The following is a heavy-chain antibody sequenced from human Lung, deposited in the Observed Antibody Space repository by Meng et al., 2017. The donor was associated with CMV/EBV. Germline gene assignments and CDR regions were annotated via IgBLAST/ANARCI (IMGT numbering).Heavy chain of an antibody. CDR2: IHSSGST. Sequence: VPLQGAGPGLVQPPKTPSPTCPVSCGSISSGGYYWSWIRQPPGKGLEWIGYIHSSGSTYHNPSLRSRLTISVDTSKNQFSLKLSSVTAADTAVYYCARASYGSGSPLGESWFDPWGQGTLVTVSS. D-gene: IGHD3-10*01. V-gene: IGHV4-31*03. CDR1: CGSISSGGYY. CDR3: ARASYGSGSPLGESWFDP. J-gene: IGHJ5*02.